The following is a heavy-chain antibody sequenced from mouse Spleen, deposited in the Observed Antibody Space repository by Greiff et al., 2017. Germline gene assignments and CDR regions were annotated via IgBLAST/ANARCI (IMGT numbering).Heavy chain of an antibody. Sequence: EVKLVESGGGLVQPGGSLSLSCAASGFTFTGYYMSWVRQPPGKALEWLGFIRNKANGYTTEYSASVKGRFTISRDNSQSILYLQMKALRAGDSATYYCARSYSLPCARDHWGQGTSGTVSP. CDR3: ARSYSLPCARDH. CDR1: GFTFTGYY. CDR2: IRNKANGYTT. J-gene: IGHJ4*01. V-gene: IGHV7-3*01. D-gene: IGHD6-2*01.